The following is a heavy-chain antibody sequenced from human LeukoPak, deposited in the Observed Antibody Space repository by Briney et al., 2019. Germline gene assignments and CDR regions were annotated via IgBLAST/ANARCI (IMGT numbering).Heavy chain of an antibody. CDR3: ARNDGVFSQY. CDR1: GFTLSNYW. V-gene: IGHV3-7*01. D-gene: IGHD4-17*01. J-gene: IGHJ4*02. CDR2: IKQDGSEK. Sequence: GGSLRLSCAAAGFTLSNYWMSWDRQAPGKGLEWVANIKQDGSEKYYVDSVKGRFTISRDNAKNSLYLQMNSLRAEDTAVYYFARNDGVFSQYWGQGTLVTVSS.